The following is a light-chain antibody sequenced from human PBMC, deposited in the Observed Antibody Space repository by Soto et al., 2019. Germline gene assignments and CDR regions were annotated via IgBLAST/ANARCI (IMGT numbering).Light chain of an antibody. Sequence: VMTHSPATLSVSPGEIATLSCWASETVATNLAWYQQKPGQAPRLLISGASTRAAGISDRFRGSGSGTEFTLTLSSLRSEDSAIYYCQQYFEWPTMTFGQGTKVEI. CDR3: QQYFEWPTMT. CDR1: ETVATN. V-gene: IGKV3-15*01. CDR2: GAS. J-gene: IGKJ1*01.